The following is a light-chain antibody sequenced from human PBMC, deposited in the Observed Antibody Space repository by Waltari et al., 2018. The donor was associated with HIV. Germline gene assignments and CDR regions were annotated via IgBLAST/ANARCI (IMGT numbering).Light chain of an antibody. V-gene: IGLV10-54*04. Sequence: QAGLAQPPSVSTDFDLTATLTRSGNENNVGYQGAAWLQHHQGHPPKLLTYRTDGRPSGIPDRFSASRSGDTASLTISGLQPEDEADYYCLAWDSAVSGWVFGGGTHLIV. CDR1: ENNVGYQG. CDR2: RTD. J-gene: IGLJ3*02. CDR3: LAWDSAVSGWV.